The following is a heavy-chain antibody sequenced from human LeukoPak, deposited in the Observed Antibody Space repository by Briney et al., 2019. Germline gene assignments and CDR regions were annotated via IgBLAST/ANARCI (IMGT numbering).Heavy chain of an antibody. V-gene: IGHV3-53*01. CDR1: GFTVSSNY. Sequence: PGGSLRLSCAASGFTVSSNYMSWVSQAPGKGLEWVSVIYSGGTTYYADSVKGRFTISRDNSNNTLYLQMNSLRAEDTAVYYCARGPVTKFEIWGQGTILTVSS. J-gene: IGHJ3*02. CDR3: ARGPVTKFEI. D-gene: IGHD4-17*01. CDR2: IYSGGTT.